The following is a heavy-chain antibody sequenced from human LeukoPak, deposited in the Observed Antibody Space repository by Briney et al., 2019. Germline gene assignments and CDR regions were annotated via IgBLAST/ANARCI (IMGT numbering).Heavy chain of an antibody. D-gene: IGHD7-27*01. CDR2: ISDSGGST. J-gene: IGHJ4*02. CDR3: AKDSGSGDFNY. CDR1: GFTFSSYA. V-gene: IGHV3-23*01. Sequence: GGSLRLSCAASGFTFSSYAMSWVRQAPGKGLEWVSAISDSGGSTYYADSVKGRFTISRDNSKNTLYLQMNGLRAEDTAVYYCAKDSGSGDFNYWGPRTLVTVSS.